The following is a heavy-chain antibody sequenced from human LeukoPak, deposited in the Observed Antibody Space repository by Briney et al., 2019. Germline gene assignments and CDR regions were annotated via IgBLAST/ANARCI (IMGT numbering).Heavy chain of an antibody. V-gene: IGHV4-59*08. J-gene: IGHJ4*02. CDR3: ARSGYGYVNY. CDR1: GCSFSHYY. CDR2: IFYSGST. D-gene: IGHD5-18*01. Sequence: SSETLSLTCTVSGCSFSHYYWSWIRQPPGKGLEWIGYIFYSGSTDYNPSLKSRVTISVDTSKNQLTLMLITVTAADTAVYYCARSGYGYVNYWGQGTLVTVSS.